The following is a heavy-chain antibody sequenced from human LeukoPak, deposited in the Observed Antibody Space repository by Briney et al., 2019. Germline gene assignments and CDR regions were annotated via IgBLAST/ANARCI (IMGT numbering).Heavy chain of an antibody. V-gene: IGHV3-30*18. J-gene: IGHJ4*02. CDR1: AFTFSTYW. CDR3: AKVRVGTAHFDY. CDR2: ISHDGSNN. D-gene: IGHD2-15*01. Sequence: PGGSLRLSCAASAFTFSTYWMSWVRQAPGKGLEWVVVISHDGSNNNYADSVKGRFTISRDNSKNTLYLQMNSLRPEDTAVYYCAKVRVGTAHFDYWGQGTLVTVSS.